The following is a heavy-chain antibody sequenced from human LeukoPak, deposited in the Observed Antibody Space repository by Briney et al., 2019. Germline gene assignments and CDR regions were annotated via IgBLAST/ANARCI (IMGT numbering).Heavy chain of an antibody. D-gene: IGHD3-16*02. CDR2: ISYDGSNK. Sequence: GGSLRLSCAASGFTFNSYAMHWVRQAPGKGLEWVAVISYDGSNKYYADSVKGRFTISRDNSKNTLYLQMNSLRAEDTAVYYCARDSNDLGGVIVTGVFDYWGQGTLVTVSS. J-gene: IGHJ4*02. V-gene: IGHV3-30*04. CDR1: GFTFNSYA. CDR3: ARDSNDLGGVIVTGVFDY.